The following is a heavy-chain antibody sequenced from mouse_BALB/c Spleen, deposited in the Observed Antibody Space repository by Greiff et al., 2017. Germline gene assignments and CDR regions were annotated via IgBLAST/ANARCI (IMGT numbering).Heavy chain of an antibody. D-gene: IGHD1-1*01. CDR3: NAETVVGD. CDR2: IDPENGDT. V-gene: IGHV14-4*02. J-gene: IGHJ2*01. Sequence: LVESGAELVRSGASVKLSCTASGFNIKDYYMHWVKQRPEQGLEWIGWIDPENGDTEYAPKFQGKATITADTSSNTAYLQLSSLTSEDTAVYYCNAETVVGDWGKGTTLTVSS. CDR1: GFNIKDYY.